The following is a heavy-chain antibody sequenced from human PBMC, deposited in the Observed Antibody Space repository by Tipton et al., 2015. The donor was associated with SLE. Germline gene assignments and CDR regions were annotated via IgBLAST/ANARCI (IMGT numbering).Heavy chain of an antibody. CDR1: GGSFSGYY. CDR3: ARSDDDYGLLDY. CDR2: IYTSGST. D-gene: IGHD4-17*01. J-gene: IGHJ4*02. Sequence: TLSLTCAVYGGSFSGYYWSWIRQPAGKGLEWIGYIYTSGSTNYNPSLKSRVTISVDTSKNQSSLKLSSVTAADTAVYYCARSDDDYGLLDYWGQGTLVTVSS. V-gene: IGHV4-4*09.